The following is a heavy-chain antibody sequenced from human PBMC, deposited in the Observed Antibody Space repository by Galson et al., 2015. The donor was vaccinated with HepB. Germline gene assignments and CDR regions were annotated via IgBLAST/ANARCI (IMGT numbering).Heavy chain of an antibody. CDR2: IRSKAYGGTT. Sequence: SLRLSCAASGFTFGDYAMSWVRQAPGKGLEWVGFIRSKAYGGTTEYAASVKGRFTISRDDSKSIAYLQMNSLKTEDTAVYYCTRDVMGHIVVVTAPDAFDIWGQGTMVTVSS. CDR1: GFTFGDYA. J-gene: IGHJ3*02. V-gene: IGHV3-49*04. D-gene: IGHD2-21*02. CDR3: TRDVMGHIVVVTAPDAFDI.